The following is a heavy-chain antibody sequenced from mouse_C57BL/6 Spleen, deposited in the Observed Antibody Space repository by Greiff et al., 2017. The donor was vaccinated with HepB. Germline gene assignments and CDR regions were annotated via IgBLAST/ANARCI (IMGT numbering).Heavy chain of an antibody. D-gene: IGHD1-1*01. V-gene: IGHV1-82*01. CDR2: IYPGDGDT. J-gene: IGHJ3*01. Sequence: VKLVESGPELVKPGASVKISCKASGYAFSSSWMNWVKQRPGKGLEWIGRIYPGDGDTNYNGKFKGKATLTADKSSSTAYMQLSSLTSEDSAVYFCARSTVVAPGFAYWGQGTLVTVSA. CDR1: GYAFSSSW. CDR3: ARSTVVAPGFAY.